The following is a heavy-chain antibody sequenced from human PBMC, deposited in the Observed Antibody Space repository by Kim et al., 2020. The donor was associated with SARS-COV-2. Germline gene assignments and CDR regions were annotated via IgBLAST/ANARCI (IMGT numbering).Heavy chain of an antibody. D-gene: IGHD4-4*01. V-gene: IGHV5-51*01. CDR3: ARHSGHSNQPDY. Sequence: RYSPSFQGQVTISADKSISTAYLQWSSLKASDTAMYYCARHSGHSNQPDYWGQGTLVTVSS. J-gene: IGHJ4*02.